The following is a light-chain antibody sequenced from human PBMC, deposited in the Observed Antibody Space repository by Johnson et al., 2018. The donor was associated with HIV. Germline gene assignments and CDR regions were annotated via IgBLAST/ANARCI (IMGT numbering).Light chain of an antibody. Sequence: QSVLTQSPSVSAAPGQKVTISCSGSSSNIGNNYVSWYQQLPGTAPKLLMYENNKRPSGIPDRFSCSKSGTSATLGITGLQTGDEAVYYCGTWDSSLSSPYVFGTGTKFTVL. CDR1: SSNIGNNY. CDR3: GTWDSSLSSPYV. V-gene: IGLV1-51*02. CDR2: ENN. J-gene: IGLJ1*01.